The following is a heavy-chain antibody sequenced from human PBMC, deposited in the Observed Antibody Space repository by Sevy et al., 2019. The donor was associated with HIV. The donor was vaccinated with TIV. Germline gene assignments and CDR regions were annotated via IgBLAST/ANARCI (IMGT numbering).Heavy chain of an antibody. Sequence: SETLSLTCAVSGYSISSGYYRGWIRQPPGKGLEGIGSVWHGGSTYYNPSLKSRVTISIDTSNNDFSLTLSSVTAADTAVYYCACHGEYPAGPYYFDSWGQGTLVTVSS. J-gene: IGHJ4*02. V-gene: IGHV4-38-2*01. CDR1: GYSISSGYY. CDR2: VWHGGST. CDR3: ACHGEYPAGPYYFDS. D-gene: IGHD6-13*01.